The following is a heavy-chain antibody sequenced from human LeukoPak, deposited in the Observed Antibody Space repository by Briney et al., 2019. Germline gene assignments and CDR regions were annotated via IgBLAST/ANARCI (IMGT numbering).Heavy chain of an antibody. CDR2: INPYGGST. D-gene: IGHD6-13*01. CDR3: ARDLDSSRNWFDP. V-gene: IGHV1-46*01. J-gene: IGHJ5*02. CDR1: GYTFINYY. Sequence: ASVKVSCKASGYTFINYYIHWVRQAPGLGLEWMGIINPYGGSTTYAQKFQGRITMTRDTSTSTVYMELSSLRSEDTAVYYCARDLDSSRNWFDPWGQGTLVCVSS.